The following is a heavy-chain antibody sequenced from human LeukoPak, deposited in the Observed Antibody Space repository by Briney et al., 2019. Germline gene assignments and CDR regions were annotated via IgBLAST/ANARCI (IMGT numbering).Heavy chain of an antibody. J-gene: IGHJ4*02. Sequence: GSLRLSCAASGFTFSSYSMNWVRQPPGKGLEWIGEINHSGSTNYNPSLKSRVTISVDTSKNQFSLKLSSVTAADTAVYYCARGRGVFLLYRGSLDYWGQGTLVTVSS. D-gene: IGHD1-26*01. CDR3: ARGRGVFLLYRGSLDY. CDR2: INHSGST. CDR1: GFTFSSYS. V-gene: IGHV4-34*01.